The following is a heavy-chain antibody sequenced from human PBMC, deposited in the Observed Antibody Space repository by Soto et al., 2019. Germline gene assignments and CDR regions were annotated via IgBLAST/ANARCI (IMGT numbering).Heavy chain of an antibody. J-gene: IGHJ6*02. D-gene: IGHD3-3*01. CDR2: IYYSGST. CDR3: ARESYDFWSGYYRGAHYGMDV. V-gene: IGHV4-59*01. Sequence: PSETLSLTCTVSGGSISSYYWSWIRQPPGKGLEWIGYIYYSGSTNYNPSLKSRVTISVDTSKNQFSLKLSSVTAADTAVYYCARESYDFWSGYYRGAHYGMDVWGQGTTVTVSS. CDR1: GGSISSYY.